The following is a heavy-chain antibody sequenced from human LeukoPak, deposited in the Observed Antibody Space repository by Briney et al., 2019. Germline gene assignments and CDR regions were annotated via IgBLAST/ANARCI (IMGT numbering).Heavy chain of an antibody. CDR1: GFTFSSYA. CDR2: INDDGSST. D-gene: IGHD3-22*01. Sequence: GGSLRLSCAASGFTFSSYAMSWVRQAPGKGLEWVSRINDDGSSTTSADSVKGRFTISRDNAKNTLYLQMNTLRAEDTALYYCARARHYYDSRGYFYWFDYWGQGALVTVSS. CDR3: ARARHYYDSRGYFYWFDY. V-gene: IGHV3-74*01. J-gene: IGHJ4*02.